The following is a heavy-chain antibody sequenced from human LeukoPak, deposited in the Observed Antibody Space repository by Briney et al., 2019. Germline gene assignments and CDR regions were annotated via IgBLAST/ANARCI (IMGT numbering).Heavy chain of an antibody. CDR2: ISGSGGST. J-gene: IGHJ4*02. Sequence: GGSLRLSCAASGFTFRSYAMSWVRQAPGKGLEWVSAISGSGGSTYYADSVKGRFTISRDNSKNTLYLQMNSLRAEDTAVYYCAKGRFAVRGGLDYWGQGTLVTVSS. CDR3: AKGRFAVRGGLDY. V-gene: IGHV3-23*01. D-gene: IGHD3-10*01. CDR1: GFTFRSYA.